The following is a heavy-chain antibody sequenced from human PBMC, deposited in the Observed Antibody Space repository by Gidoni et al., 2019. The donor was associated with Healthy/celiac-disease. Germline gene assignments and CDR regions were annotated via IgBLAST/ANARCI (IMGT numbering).Heavy chain of an antibody. D-gene: IGHD3-10*01. CDR1: GGSFSGYY. J-gene: IGHJ4*02. V-gene: IGHV4-34*01. Sequence: QVQLQQWGAGLFKPSETLSLTCAVYGGSFSGYYWSWIRQPPGKGLEWIGEINHSGSTNYNPSLKSRVTISVDTSKNQFSLKLSSVTAADTAVYYCARGRGRYYGSGSYHDYWGQGTLVTVSS. CDR2: INHSGST. CDR3: ARGRGRYYGSGSYHDY.